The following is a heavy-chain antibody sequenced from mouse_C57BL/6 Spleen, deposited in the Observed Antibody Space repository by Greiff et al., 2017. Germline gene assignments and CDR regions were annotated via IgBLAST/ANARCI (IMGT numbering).Heavy chain of an antibody. CDR2: IDPSDSYT. J-gene: IGHJ2*01. CDR1: GYTFTSYW. D-gene: IGHD1-1*01. CDR3: AITTVVAPCFDY. Sequence: QVQLQQPGAELVRPWTSVKLSCKASGYTFTSYWMHWVKQRPGQGLEWIGVIDPSDSYTNYNQKFKGKATLTVDTSSSTAYMQLSSLTSEVSAVYCCAITTVVAPCFDYWGQGTTLTGSS. V-gene: IGHV1-59*01.